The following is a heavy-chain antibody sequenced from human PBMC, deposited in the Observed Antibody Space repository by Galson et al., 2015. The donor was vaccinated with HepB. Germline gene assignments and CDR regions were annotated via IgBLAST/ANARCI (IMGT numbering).Heavy chain of an antibody. D-gene: IGHD6-19*01. CDR1: GFTFSSYA. V-gene: IGHV3-30-3*01. J-gene: IGHJ4*02. CDR3: ARVGGGSSGWYPLDY. Sequence: SLRLSCAASGFTFSSYAMHWVRQAPGKGLEWVAVISYDGSNKYYADSVKGRFTISRDNSKNTLYLQMNSLRAGDTAVYYCARVGGGSSGWYPLDYWGQGTLVTVSS. CDR2: ISYDGSNK.